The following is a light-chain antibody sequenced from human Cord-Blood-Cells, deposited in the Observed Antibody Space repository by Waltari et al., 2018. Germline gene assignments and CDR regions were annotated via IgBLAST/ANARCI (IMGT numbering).Light chain of an antibody. CDR3: CSYAGSSTWV. Sequence: QSALTQPASVSGSPGQSITISCTGTSSDVGSYNLVSWSQQHPGKAPTLMSYEGSKRPSGVSNRFSGSKSGNTASLTISGLQAEDEADYYCCSYAGSSTWVFGGGTKLTVL. CDR2: EGS. V-gene: IGLV2-23*01. CDR1: SSDVGSYNL. J-gene: IGLJ3*02.